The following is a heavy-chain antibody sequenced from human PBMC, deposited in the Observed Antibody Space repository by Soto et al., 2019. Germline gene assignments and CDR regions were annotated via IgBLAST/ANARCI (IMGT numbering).Heavy chain of an antibody. J-gene: IGHJ2*01. Sequence: SETLSLTCTVSGCSISSSSYYWGWIRQPPGKGLEWIGSIYYSGSTYYNPSLKSRVTISVDTSKNQFSLKLSSVTAADTAVYYCARWKMATIRYFDLWGRGTLVTVSS. CDR2: IYYSGST. CDR1: GCSISSSSYY. V-gene: IGHV4-39*01. CDR3: ARWKMATIRYFDL. D-gene: IGHD5-12*01.